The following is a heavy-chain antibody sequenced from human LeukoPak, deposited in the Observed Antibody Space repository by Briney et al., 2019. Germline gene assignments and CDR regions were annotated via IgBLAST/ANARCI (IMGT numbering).Heavy chain of an antibody. CDR3: ARGSSGWYHP. CDR1: GGSISSYY. J-gene: IGHJ5*02. CDR2: IYHSGST. D-gene: IGHD6-19*01. V-gene: IGHV4-59*12. Sequence: SETLSLTCTVSGGSISSYYWNWIRQPPGKGLEWIGYIYHSGSTYYNPSLRSRVTISVDRSKNQFSLKLNSVTAADTAVYYCARGSSGWYHPWGQGTLVTVSS.